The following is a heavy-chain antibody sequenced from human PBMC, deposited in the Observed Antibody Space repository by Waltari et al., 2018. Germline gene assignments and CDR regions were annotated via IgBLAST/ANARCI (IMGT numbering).Heavy chain of an antibody. Sequence: QVQLVEFGGGVVQAGRSLRLYCAASGFTFGSYAMQWVCQAPGKGLEWVAVISYDGSNKYYVYSVKSRFTISRDKSKNTLYRQMNSLCAEDTAVYYCSRGKLYSSSVDYWGQGTLVTVSS. CDR3: SRGKLYSSSVDY. V-gene: IGHV3-30*04. D-gene: IGHD6-13*01. CDR2: ISYDGSNK. CDR1: GFTFGSYA. J-gene: IGHJ4*02.